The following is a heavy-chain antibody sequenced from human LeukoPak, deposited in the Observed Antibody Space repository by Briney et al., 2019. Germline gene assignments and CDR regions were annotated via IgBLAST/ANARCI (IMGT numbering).Heavy chain of an antibody. V-gene: IGHV3-23*01. D-gene: IGHD1-26*01. CDR1: GGSFSGYY. J-gene: IGHJ3*02. Sequence: ETLSLTCAVYGGSFSGYYWSWARQAPGKGLEWVSAISGSGGSTYYADSVKGRFTISRDNSKNTLYLQMNSLRAEDTAVYYCAKDGRIVGATGAFDIWGQGTMVTVSS. CDR3: AKDGRIVGATGAFDI. CDR2: ISGSGGST.